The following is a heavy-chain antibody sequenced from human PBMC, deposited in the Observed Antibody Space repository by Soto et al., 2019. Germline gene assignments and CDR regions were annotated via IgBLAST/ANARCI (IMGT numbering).Heavy chain of an antibody. V-gene: IGHV3-23*01. CDR1: GFTFSRYS. Sequence: GGSLRLSCAASGFTFSRYSISWVRQAPGKGLECVSSISGTGGDTFYADSVKGRFTISRDNSKNTLYLQMSSLRADDTALYYCAKDSAIPYSGSYFDYWGQGALVTVSS. CDR3: AKDSAIPYSGSYFDY. J-gene: IGHJ4*02. D-gene: IGHD1-26*01. CDR2: ISGTGGDT.